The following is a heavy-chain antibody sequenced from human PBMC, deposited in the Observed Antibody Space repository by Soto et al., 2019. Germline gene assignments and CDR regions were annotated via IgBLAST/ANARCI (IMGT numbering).Heavy chain of an antibody. D-gene: IGHD3-10*01. J-gene: IGHJ4*02. Sequence: QLQLQESGPGLVKPSETLSLTCTVSGGSISSSSYYWGWIRQPPGKGLEWIGSIYYSGSTYYNPSRKSRVTISVDTAKNQFSLKLGSVTAADTAVYYCARRGSGSYSDYWGQGTLVTVSS. CDR1: GGSISSSSYY. V-gene: IGHV4-39*01. CDR3: ARRGSGSYSDY. CDR2: IYYSGST.